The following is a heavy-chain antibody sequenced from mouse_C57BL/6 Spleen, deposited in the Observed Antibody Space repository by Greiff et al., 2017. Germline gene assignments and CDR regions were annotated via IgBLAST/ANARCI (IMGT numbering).Heavy chain of an antibody. D-gene: IGHD2-2*01. J-gene: IGHJ1*03. V-gene: IGHV1-64*01. Sequence: VQLQQPGAELVKPGASVKLSCKASGYTFTSYWMHWVKQRPGQGLEWIGMIHPNSGSTNYNEKLKSKATLTVDKSSNSAYMQLSSLTSEDSAVYYCARSGVNGYFDVWGTGATVTVSS. CDR3: ARSGVNGYFDV. CDR1: GYTFTSYW. CDR2: IHPNSGST.